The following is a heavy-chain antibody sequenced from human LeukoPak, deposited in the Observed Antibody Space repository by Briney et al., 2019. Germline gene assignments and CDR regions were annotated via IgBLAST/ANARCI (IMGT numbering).Heavy chain of an antibody. CDR3: AREDIPPGPTVPNSMIDY. J-gene: IGHJ4*02. D-gene: IGHD4-17*01. CDR1: GFTFSSYS. Sequence: GGSLRLSCAASGFTFSSYSMNWVRQAPGKGLEWVSSISSSSSYIYYADSVKGRFTISRDNAKNSPYLQMNSLRAEDTAVYYCAREDIPPGPTVPNSMIDYWGQGNLVTVSS. CDR2: ISSSSSYI. V-gene: IGHV3-21*01.